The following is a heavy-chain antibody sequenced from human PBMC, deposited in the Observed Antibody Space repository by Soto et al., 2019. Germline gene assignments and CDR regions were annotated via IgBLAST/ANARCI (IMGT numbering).Heavy chain of an antibody. D-gene: IGHD4-17*01. CDR1: GLTSSTYA. Sequence: EVQLLQSGGDLVQPGGSLRLSCAASGLTSSTYAMSWVRQAPGKGLEWVSGISGSGGSTYYADSVKGRFTISRDNSKNMLYLQMKSLRAEDTAVYYCAKRLTTVTTVFDYWGQGTLVTVSS. V-gene: IGHV3-23*01. J-gene: IGHJ4*02. CDR2: ISGSGGST. CDR3: AKRLTTVTTVFDY.